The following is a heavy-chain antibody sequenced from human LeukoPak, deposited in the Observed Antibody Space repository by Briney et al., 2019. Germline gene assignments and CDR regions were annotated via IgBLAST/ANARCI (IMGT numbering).Heavy chain of an antibody. D-gene: IGHD3-10*01. CDR3: ATPYRGDAFDI. CDR1: GYTFTSYD. V-gene: IGHV1-8*01. Sequence: ASVKVSCKASGYTFTSYDINWVRQATGQGLEWMGWMNPNSGNTGYAQKFQGRVTMTTDTSTSTAYMELRSLRSDDTAVYYCATPYRGDAFDIWGQGTMVTVSS. J-gene: IGHJ3*02. CDR2: MNPNSGNT.